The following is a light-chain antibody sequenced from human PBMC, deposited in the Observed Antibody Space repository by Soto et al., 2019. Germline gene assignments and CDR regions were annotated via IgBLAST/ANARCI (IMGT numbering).Light chain of an antibody. CDR3: QHYIDFPRT. CDR1: QSINSW. V-gene: IGKV1-5*03. Sequence: DIQMTQSPSILSASVGDRVTITCRASQSINSWLAWYQQKPGQAPKRLIYKASTLESGVPSRFSGSGSGTEFTLSISSLQLDDFSTYYCQHYIDFPRTFGQGTKVEIK. J-gene: IGKJ1*01. CDR2: KAS.